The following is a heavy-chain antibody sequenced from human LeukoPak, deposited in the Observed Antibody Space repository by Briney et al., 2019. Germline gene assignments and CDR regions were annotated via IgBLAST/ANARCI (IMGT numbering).Heavy chain of an antibody. V-gene: IGHV4-59*01. CDR1: GGSISSYY. Sequence: SETLSLTCTVSGGSISSYYWSWIPQPPGKGLEWIGYIYYSGSTNYNPSLKSRVTISVDTSKNQFSLKLSSVTAADTAVYYCASTTYYDFWSGYPHAFDIWGQGTMVTVSS. CDR2: IYYSGST. D-gene: IGHD3-3*01. J-gene: IGHJ3*02. CDR3: ASTTYYDFWSGYPHAFDI.